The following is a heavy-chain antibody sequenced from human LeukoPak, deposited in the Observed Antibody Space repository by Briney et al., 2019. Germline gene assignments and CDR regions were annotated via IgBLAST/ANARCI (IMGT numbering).Heavy chain of an antibody. J-gene: IGHJ4*02. Sequence: SETLSLTCAVYGGSFSGYYWSWIRQPPGKGLEWIGEINHSGNTNYNPSLKSRVTISVDTSKNQFSLKLSSVTAADTAVYYCARGPRYYYDSSGYALDYWGQGTLVTVSS. D-gene: IGHD3-22*01. CDR3: ARGPRYYYDSSGYALDY. CDR1: GGSFSGYY. CDR2: INHSGNT. V-gene: IGHV4-34*01.